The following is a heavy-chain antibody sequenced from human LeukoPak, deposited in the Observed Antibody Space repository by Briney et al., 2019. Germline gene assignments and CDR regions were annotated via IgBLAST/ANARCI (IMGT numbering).Heavy chain of an antibody. CDR1: GGSISSYY. Sequence: SETLSLTCTVSGGSISSYYWSWIWLPPGKGLEWIGYIYYSGSTNYNPSLKSRVTISVDTSKNQFSLKLSSVTAADTAVYYCARDTDGYNPDYWGQGTLVTVSS. J-gene: IGHJ4*02. D-gene: IGHD5-24*01. CDR2: IYYSGST. CDR3: ARDTDGYNPDY. V-gene: IGHV4-59*01.